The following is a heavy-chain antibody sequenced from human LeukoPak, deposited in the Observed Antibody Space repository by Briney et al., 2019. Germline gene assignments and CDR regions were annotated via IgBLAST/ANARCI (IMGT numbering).Heavy chain of an antibody. Sequence: PGGSLGLSCAASGFTFDDYGMSWVRQAPGRGLEWVSGISWNGGSTGYADSVKGRFTISRDNAKNSLYLQMNSLRAEDTALYYCARSGVGYCTNGVCFVDYWGQGTLVTVSS. V-gene: IGHV3-20*04. CDR3: ARSGVGYCTNGVCFVDY. D-gene: IGHD2-8*01. CDR1: GFTFDDYG. J-gene: IGHJ4*02. CDR2: ISWNGGST.